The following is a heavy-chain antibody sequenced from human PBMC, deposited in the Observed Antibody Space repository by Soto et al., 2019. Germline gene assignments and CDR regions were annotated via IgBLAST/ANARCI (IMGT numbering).Heavy chain of an antibody. V-gene: IGHV3-15*07. J-gene: IGHJ6*02. Sequence: GGALRLSCTASGVTFANYAMHWVRQAPGKGLEWVGRIKSKTDGGTTDYAAPVKGRFTISRDDSKNTLYLQMNSLKTEDTVVYYCTTGNRYYYYGMDVWGQGTTVTVSS. CDR2: IKSKTDGGTT. CDR3: TTGNRYYYYGMDV. CDR1: GVTFANYA.